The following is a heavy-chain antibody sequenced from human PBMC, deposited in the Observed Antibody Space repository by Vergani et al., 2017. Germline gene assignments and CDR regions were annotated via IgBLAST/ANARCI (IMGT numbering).Heavy chain of an antibody. D-gene: IGHD3-3*01. J-gene: IGHJ6*03. CDR1: GFTFSSYW. V-gene: IGHV3-74*01. CDR2: INSDGSST. CDR3: ARVRFLEWLSPYYYYYYMDV. Sequence: EVQLVESGGGLVQPGGSMRLSCAASGFTFSSYWMHWVRQAPGKGLVWVSRINSDGSSTSYADSVKGRFTISRDNAKNTLYLQMNSLRAEDTAVYYCARVRFLEWLSPYYYYYYMDVWGKGTTVTVSS.